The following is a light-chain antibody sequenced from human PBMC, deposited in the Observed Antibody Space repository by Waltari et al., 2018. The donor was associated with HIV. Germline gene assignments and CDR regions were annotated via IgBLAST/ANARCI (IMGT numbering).Light chain of an antibody. CDR2: RNN. CDR1: TSNIGSNY. CDR3: AAWDDSLEGIWV. V-gene: IGLV1-47*01. Sequence: QSVLTQSSSASGTPGQRVTISCSGSTSNIGSNYVTCYQQLPGTAPKLLIYRNNQRPSGVPDRFSGSKSGTSASLAISGLRSEDEADYYCAAWDDSLEGIWVLGGGTKLTVL. J-gene: IGLJ3*02.